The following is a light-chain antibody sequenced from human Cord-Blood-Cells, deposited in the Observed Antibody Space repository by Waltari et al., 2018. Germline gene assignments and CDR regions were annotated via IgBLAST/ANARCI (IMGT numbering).Light chain of an antibody. Sequence: SYELTQPSSVSVSPGQTARITCSGDVLAKKYARWFQQKPGQAPVLVIDKDSERPSGIHERFSGSSSGTTVTLTISGAQVEDEADYYCYSAADNNWVFGGGTKLTVL. CDR1: VLAKKY. CDR3: YSAADNNWV. V-gene: IGLV3-27*01. J-gene: IGLJ3*02. CDR2: KDS.